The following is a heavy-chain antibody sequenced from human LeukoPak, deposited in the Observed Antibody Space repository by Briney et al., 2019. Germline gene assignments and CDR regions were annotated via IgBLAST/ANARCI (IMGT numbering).Heavy chain of an antibody. J-gene: IGHJ5*02. CDR3: AGTNYGDYNWFDP. CDR1: GGSVSSDSYY. V-gene: IGHV4-61*01. Sequence: TSETLSLTCKVSGGSVSSDSYYWSWIRQPPGQGLEWIGYIHNSGSTKYNASLKSRLTISVDTSKNQFSLEVTSVTAADTAVYYCAGTNYGDYNWFDPWGQGTLVTVSS. CDR2: IHNSGST. D-gene: IGHD4-17*01.